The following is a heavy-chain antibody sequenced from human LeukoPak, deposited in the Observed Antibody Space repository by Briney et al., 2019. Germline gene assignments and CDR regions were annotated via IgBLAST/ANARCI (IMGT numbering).Heavy chain of an antibody. CDR1: GGTFSGYY. D-gene: IGHD3-10*01. CDR3: ARDGFGDLSG. Sequence: SETLSLTCAAYGGTFSGYYWSWIRQPPGKGLEWIGEINHRGSTNYNPSLKSRVTISVDTSKNQFSLKLSSVTAADTAVYYCARDGFGDLSGWGQGTLVTVSS. J-gene: IGHJ4*02. CDR2: INHRGST. V-gene: IGHV4-34*01.